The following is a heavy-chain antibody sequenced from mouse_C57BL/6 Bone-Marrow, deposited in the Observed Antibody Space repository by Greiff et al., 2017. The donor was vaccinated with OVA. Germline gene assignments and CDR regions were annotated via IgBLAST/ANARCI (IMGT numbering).Heavy chain of an antibody. CDR2: IDPSDSYT. CDR1: GYTFTSYW. D-gene: IGHD1-1*01. Sequence: QVQLQQPGAELVMPGASVKLSCKASGYTFTSYWMHWVKQRPGQGLEWIGEIDPSDSYTNYNQKFKGKSTLTVDKSSSTASMQLSSLTSEDSAVYYGARGITTVYDWGEGNTLPVSS. V-gene: IGHV1-69*01. J-gene: IGHJ2*01. CDR3: ARGITTVYD.